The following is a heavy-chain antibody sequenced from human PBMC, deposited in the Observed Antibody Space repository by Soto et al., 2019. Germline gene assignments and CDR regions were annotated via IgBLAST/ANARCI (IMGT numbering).Heavy chain of an antibody. Sequence: SETLSLTCTVSGGSINSAGHSWGWLRQSPGKGLEWIGHIYHTGSTFYSPSLKSRLTISLDTPKNQFSLDLNSVTTADTAMYYCARIEMASIKWGRGTLVTVSS. CDR1: GGSINSAGHS. CDR3: ARIEMASIK. CDR2: IYHTGST. D-gene: IGHD5-12*01. V-gene: IGHV4-31*03. J-gene: IGHJ4*02.